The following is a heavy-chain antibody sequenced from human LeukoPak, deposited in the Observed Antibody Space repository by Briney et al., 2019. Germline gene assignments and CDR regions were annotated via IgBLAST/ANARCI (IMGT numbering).Heavy chain of an antibody. CDR1: GASISTSY. CDR3: ARGYCSGGSCYSVDY. Sequence: SETLSLTCTVSGASISTSYWYWIRQPPGKGLEWIGYIHYSGDINYNPSLKSRVTISAYTSKNQLSLKLSSVTAADTAVYYCARGYCSGGSCYSVDYWGQGTLVTVSS. J-gene: IGHJ4*02. CDR2: IHYSGDI. D-gene: IGHD2-15*01. V-gene: IGHV4-59*01.